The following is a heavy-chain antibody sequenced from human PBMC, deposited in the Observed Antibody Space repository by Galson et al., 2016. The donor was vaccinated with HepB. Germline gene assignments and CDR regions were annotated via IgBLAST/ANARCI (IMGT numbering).Heavy chain of an antibody. CDR1: GFSFDDYA. Sequence: SLRLSCAASGFSFDDYAMHWVRQAPGKGLEWVSGITWNSRTINYVDSVKGRLTISRDNAKNSLYLQMNSLRPEDTAIYFCAKVVGSSGWLYLDSWGQGTRVTVAS. CDR2: ITWNSRTI. V-gene: IGHV3-9*01. J-gene: IGHJ4*02. CDR3: AKVVGSSGWLYLDS. D-gene: IGHD6-19*01.